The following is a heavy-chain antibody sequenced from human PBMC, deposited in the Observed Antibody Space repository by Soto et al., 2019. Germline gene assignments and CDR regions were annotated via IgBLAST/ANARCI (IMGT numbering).Heavy chain of an antibody. V-gene: IGHV3-7*01. D-gene: IGHD3-3*01. CDR2: IKQDGSEK. Sequence: GGSLRLSCAASGFTFSSYWMSWVRQAPGKGLEWVANIKQDGSEKHYVDSVKGRFTISRDNAKNSLYLQMNSLRAEDTAVYYCARRQGGDFWSGYYTYYFDYWGQGTLVTVSS. CDR3: ARRQGGDFWSGYYTYYFDY. J-gene: IGHJ4*02. CDR1: GFTFSSYW.